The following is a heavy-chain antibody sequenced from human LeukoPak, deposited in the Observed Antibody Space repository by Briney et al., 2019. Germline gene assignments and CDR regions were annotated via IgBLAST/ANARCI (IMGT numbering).Heavy chain of an antibody. CDR3: ARGDYGSGSYYNGFDP. CDR1: GGSISSGGYS. V-gene: IGHV4-30-4*07. D-gene: IGHD3-10*01. CDR2: FYYRGGT. Sequence: PSQTLSLTCAVSGGSISSGGYSWSWIRQPPGTGLEWIGYFYYRGGTFYNPSRKSRVTISADTSKNQFSLKLSSVTAADTAVYYCARGDYGSGSYYNGFDPWGQGTLVTVSS. J-gene: IGHJ5*02.